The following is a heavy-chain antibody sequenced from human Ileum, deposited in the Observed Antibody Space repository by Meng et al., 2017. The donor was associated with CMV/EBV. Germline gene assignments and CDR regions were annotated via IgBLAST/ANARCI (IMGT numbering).Heavy chain of an antibody. CDR3: AGGGPAIYSPFDP. D-gene: IGHD3-16*01. Sequence: GSLKISCAASGFTFSSYAMHWVRQVPGRGLEWVSGISPSGGSTYDADSVKGRFSISRDNSRNTLYLQMTSLRAEDTAVYYCAGGGPAIYSPFDPWGQGTRVTVSS. CDR1: GFTFSSYA. CDR2: ISPSGGST. V-gene: IGHV3-23*01. J-gene: IGHJ5*01.